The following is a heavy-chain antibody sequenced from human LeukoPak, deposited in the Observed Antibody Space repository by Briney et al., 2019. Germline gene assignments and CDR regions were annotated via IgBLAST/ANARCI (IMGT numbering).Heavy chain of an antibody. CDR2: ISSSSSYT. V-gene: IGHV3-11*03. CDR3: ARHYYGSGSPLGY. Sequence: PGESLRLSCAASGFTFSSYWMHWVRQAPGKGLEWVSYISSSSSYTSYADSVKGRFTISRDNAKNSLYLQMNSLRAEDTAVYYCARHYYGSGSPLGYWGQGTLVTVSS. J-gene: IGHJ4*02. D-gene: IGHD3-10*01. CDR1: GFTFSSYW.